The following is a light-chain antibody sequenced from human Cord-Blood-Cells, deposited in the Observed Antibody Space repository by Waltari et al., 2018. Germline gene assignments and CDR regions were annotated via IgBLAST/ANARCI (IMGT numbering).Light chain of an antibody. CDR1: QSISSW. J-gene: IGKJ1*01. V-gene: IGKV1-5*01. CDR2: DAS. CDR3: QQYYSTPRT. Sequence: DIQMTQSPSTLSASVGDRVTITCRASQSISSWLAWYQQKPGKAPKLLIYDASSLESGVPSRFSGSGSGTDFTLTISSLQAEDVAVYYCQQYYSTPRTFGQGTKVEIK.